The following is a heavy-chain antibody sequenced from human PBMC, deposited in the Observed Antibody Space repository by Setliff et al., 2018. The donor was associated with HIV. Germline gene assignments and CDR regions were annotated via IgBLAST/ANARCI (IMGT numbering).Heavy chain of an antibody. CDR2: IRSRVYGGTT. D-gene: IGHD3-10*01. J-gene: IGHJ3*02. Sequence: GGSLRLSCTASGFTFGDYAMSWVRQAPGKGLEWVGFIRSRVYGGTTEYAASVKGRFTISRDDSKNIAYLQMNSLKTEDTAVYYCTRGASHYGSGIWFDPWHDAFDIWGHGTMVTVSS. CDR3: TRGASHYGSGIWFDPWHDAFDI. CDR1: GFTFGDYA. V-gene: IGHV3-49*04.